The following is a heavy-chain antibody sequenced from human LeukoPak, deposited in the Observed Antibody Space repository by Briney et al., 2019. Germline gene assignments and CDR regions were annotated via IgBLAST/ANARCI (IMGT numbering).Heavy chain of an antibody. CDR3: ARSSGWY. J-gene: IGHJ4*02. D-gene: IGHD6-19*01. CDR1: GFTFSSYA. CDR2: ISYDGSNK. Sequence: PGGSLRLSCAASGFTFSSYAMHWVRQAPGKGLEWVAVISYDGSNKYYADSVKGRFTISRDNSKNTLYLQMNSLRAEDTAVYYCARSSGWYWGQGTLVTVSS. V-gene: IGHV3-30*04.